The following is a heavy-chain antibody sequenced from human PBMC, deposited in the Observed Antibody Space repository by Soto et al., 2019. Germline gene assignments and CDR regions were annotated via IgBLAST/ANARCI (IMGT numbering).Heavy chain of an antibody. CDR2: LQTGGSHP. CDR3: ARGGDPDY. J-gene: IGHJ4*02. D-gene: IGHD2-21*02. CDR1: GFTFNYYW. Sequence: EVQLVESGGGLVQPGGSLRLSCVASGFTFNYYWMHWVRQAPGEGLMWVSRLQTGGSHPDYADSVKGRFTISRDNAKNTLYLQMNNLRAEDTAVYYCARGGDPDYWGQGTLVTVSS. V-gene: IGHV3-74*01.